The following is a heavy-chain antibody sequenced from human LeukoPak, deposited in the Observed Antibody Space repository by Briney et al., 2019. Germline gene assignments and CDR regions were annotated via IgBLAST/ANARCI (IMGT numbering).Heavy chain of an antibody. CDR2: IYYSGST. CDR1: GGSISSYY. CDR3: ARVSSSGWSRASDI. Sequence: SETLSLTCTVSGGSISSYYWSWIRQPPGKGLEWIGYIYYSGSTNYNPSLKSRVTISVDTSKNQFSLKLSSVTAADTAVYYCARVSSSGWSRASDIWGQGTMVTVSS. D-gene: IGHD6-19*01. J-gene: IGHJ3*02. V-gene: IGHV4-59*01.